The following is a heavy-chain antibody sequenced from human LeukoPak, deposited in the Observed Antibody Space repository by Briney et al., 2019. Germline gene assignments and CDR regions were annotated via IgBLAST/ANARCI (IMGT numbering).Heavy chain of an antibody. V-gene: IGHV4-59*08. CDR3: ARLRDYGGNWFDP. CDR2: IYYSGST. J-gene: IGHJ5*02. CDR1: GGSMSSHY. Sequence: SETLSLTCTVSGGSMSSHYWSWIRQPPGKGLEWIGYIYYSGSTNYNPSLKSRVTISVDTSKNQFSLKLSSVTAADTAVYYCARLRDYGGNWFDPWGQGTLVTVSS. D-gene: IGHD4-23*01.